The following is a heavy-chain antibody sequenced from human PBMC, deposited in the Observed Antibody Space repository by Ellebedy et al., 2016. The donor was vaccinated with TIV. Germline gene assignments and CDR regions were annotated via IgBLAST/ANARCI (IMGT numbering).Heavy chain of an antibody. CDR2: ISSTGSRT. V-gene: IGHV3-23*01. D-gene: IGHD3-22*01. Sequence: PGGSLRLSCAASAFTFSSYAMSWVRQAPGKGMEWVSTISSTGSRTYYADSVEGRFIISRDNSKKTLYLQMNSLRAEDTAVYYCAKGRGGGSDTSAPRYYFDYWGLGTLVTVSS. CDR1: AFTFSSYA. CDR3: AKGRGGGSDTSAPRYYFDY. J-gene: IGHJ4*02.